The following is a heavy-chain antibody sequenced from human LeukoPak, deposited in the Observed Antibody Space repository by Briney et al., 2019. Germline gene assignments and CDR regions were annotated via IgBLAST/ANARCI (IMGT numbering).Heavy chain of an antibody. D-gene: IGHD2-2*01. V-gene: IGHV1-46*03. Sequence: ASVKVSCKASGYTFTSYYMHWVRQAPGQGLEWKGIINPSGGSTSYAQKFQGRVTMTRDTSTSTVYMELSSLRSEDTAVYYCAREITLGYCSSTSCPSADYWGQGTLVTVSS. CDR2: INPSGGST. CDR3: AREITLGYCSSTSCPSADY. J-gene: IGHJ4*02. CDR1: GYTFTSYY.